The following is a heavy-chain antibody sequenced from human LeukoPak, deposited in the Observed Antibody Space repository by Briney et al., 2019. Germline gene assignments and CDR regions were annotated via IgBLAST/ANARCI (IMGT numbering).Heavy chain of an antibody. Sequence: GGSLRLSCAASGFTFSNYAMHWVRQAPGKGLEWVAVISYDGSDKYYADSVKGRFTISRDNAKNSLYLQMNSLRAEDTAVYYCAELGITMIGGVWGKGTTVTISS. J-gene: IGHJ6*04. D-gene: IGHD3-10*02. CDR3: AELGITMIGGV. V-gene: IGHV3-30*04. CDR1: GFTFSNYA. CDR2: ISYDGSDK.